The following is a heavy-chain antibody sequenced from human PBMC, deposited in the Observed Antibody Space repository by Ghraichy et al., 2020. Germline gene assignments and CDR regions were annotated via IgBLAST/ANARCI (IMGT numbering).Heavy chain of an antibody. J-gene: IGHJ4*02. Sequence: GGSLRLSCGASGFTFSSYAMSWVRQAPGKGLEWVSAISGSGGSTYYADSVKGRFTISRDNSKNTLYLQMNSLRAEDTAVYYCANCRVISSSWYFDYWGQGTLVTVSS. D-gene: IGHD6-13*01. CDR3: ANCRVISSSWYFDY. CDR1: GFTFSSYA. CDR2: ISGSGGST. V-gene: IGHV3-23*01.